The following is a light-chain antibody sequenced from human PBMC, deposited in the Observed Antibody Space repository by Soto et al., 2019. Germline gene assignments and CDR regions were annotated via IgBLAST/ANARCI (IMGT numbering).Light chain of an antibody. CDR1: SSDVGSYNL. CDR2: EVS. J-gene: IGLJ1*01. V-gene: IGLV2-23*02. Sequence: QSVLTQPVSVSGSPGQSITISCTGTSSDVGSYNLVSWYQQHPGKAPKLMIYEVSKRPSGVSNRFSGSKSGNTASLTISGLQAEDEADYYCCSYAGSSTFLYVFGTGTNVTVL. CDR3: CSYAGSSTFLYV.